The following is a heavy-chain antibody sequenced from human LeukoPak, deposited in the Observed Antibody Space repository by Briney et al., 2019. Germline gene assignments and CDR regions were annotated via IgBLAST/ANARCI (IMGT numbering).Heavy chain of an antibody. Sequence: GGSLRLSCAASGFTFSSYGMHWVRQAPGKGLEWVAVTWYDGSNKYYADSVKGRFTISRDNSKNTLYLLMNSLRAEDTAVYYCARDIADRIFDYWGQGTLVTVSS. CDR1: GFTFSSYG. D-gene: IGHD1-14*01. CDR3: ARDIADRIFDY. J-gene: IGHJ4*02. V-gene: IGHV3-33*01. CDR2: TWYDGSNK.